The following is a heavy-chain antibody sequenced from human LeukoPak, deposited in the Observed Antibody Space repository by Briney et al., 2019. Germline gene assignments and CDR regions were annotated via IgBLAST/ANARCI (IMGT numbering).Heavy chain of an antibody. CDR3: AKSNGYGLIDI. V-gene: IGHV4-59*12. Sequence: SETLSLTCTVSGGSISNYYWGWVRQPPGKALEWIGNIFYSGSTYYSPSLKSRVTISLDTSRNRFSLKLNSVTAADTAVYYCAKSNGYGLIDIWGQGTMVTVSS. CDR1: GGSISNYY. D-gene: IGHD3-22*01. CDR2: IFYSGST. J-gene: IGHJ3*02.